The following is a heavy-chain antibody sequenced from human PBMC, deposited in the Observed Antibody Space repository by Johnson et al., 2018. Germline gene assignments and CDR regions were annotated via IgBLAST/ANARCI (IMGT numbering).Heavy chain of an antibody. Sequence: QVQLQQWGAGLLKPSETLSLTCAVSGGSFSGYFWSWFRQPPGKGLEWVAEITHRGSTNYNPSLKYRVTISVDTSKNQFSLRLTSVTAADTAVYYCARAGSGWASAHDYWGQGSLVTVSS. CDR2: ITHRGST. J-gene: IGHJ4*02. CDR1: GGSFSGYF. D-gene: IGHD6-19*01. V-gene: IGHV4-34*01. CDR3: ARAGSGWASAHDY.